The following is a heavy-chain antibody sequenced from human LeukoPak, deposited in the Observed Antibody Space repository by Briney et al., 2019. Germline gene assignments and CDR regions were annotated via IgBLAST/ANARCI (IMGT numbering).Heavy chain of an antibody. CDR3: ARLVPPGWFDP. V-gene: IGHV4-39*01. CDR2: IYYGGNT. Sequence: SETLSLTCAVSGDSISSSNSYWGWIRQPPGKGLEWIASIYYGGNTYYNPSLKSRLTISVDTSKNQFSLKLSSVTAADTAVYYCARLVPPGWFDPWGQGTLVTVSS. CDR1: GDSISSSNSY. J-gene: IGHJ5*02.